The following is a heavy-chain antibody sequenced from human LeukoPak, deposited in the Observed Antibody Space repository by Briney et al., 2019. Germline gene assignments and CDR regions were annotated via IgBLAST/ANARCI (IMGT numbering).Heavy chain of an antibody. D-gene: IGHD1-26*01. CDR1: GGSISTSY. V-gene: IGHV4-59*12. Sequence: SETLSLTCTVSGGSISTSYWSWIRQPPGKGLEWIGYIYYSGSTYYNPSLKSRVTISLDTSKNQFSLKLSSVTAADTAVYYCARDSVYSGSSLDYWGQGTLVTVSS. CDR2: IYYSGST. CDR3: ARDSVYSGSSLDY. J-gene: IGHJ4*02.